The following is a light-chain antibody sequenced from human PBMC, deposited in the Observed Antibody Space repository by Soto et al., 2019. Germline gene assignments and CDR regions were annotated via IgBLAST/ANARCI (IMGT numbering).Light chain of an antibody. CDR2: EVN. Sequence: QSVLTQPASVSGSPGQSISISCTGTGADVGYYDFVSWYQQHPGKAPKLMISEVNNRPSGVSNRFSGSKSGNTASLTISGLQAEDEADYYCSSFTTRSTVVFGGGTKVTVL. J-gene: IGLJ2*01. CDR1: GADVGYYDF. V-gene: IGLV2-14*03. CDR3: SSFTTRSTVV.